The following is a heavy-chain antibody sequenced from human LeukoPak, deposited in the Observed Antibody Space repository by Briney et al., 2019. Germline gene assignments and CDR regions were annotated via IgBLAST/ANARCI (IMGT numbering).Heavy chain of an antibody. D-gene: IGHD3-16*02. V-gene: IGHV4-59*01. CDR3: ARDLYYDYVWGSYRTTFDY. CDR1: GGSISSYY. Sequence: SETLSLTCTVSGGSISSYYWSWIRQPPGKGLEWIGYIYYSGSTNYNPSLKSRVTISVDTSKNQFSLKLSSVTAADTAVYYCARDLYYDYVWGSYRTTFDYWGQGTLVTVSS. J-gene: IGHJ4*02. CDR2: IYYSGST.